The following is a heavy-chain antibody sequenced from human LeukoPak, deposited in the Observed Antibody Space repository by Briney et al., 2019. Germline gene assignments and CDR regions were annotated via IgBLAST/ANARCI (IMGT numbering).Heavy chain of an antibody. CDR3: AEGGALGIAESNWFDP. V-gene: IGHV1-2*02. D-gene: IGHD6-13*01. CDR2: INPNSGGT. J-gene: IGHJ5*02. CDR1: GFTFTGYY. Sequence: ASVKVSCKASGFTFTGYYMHWVRQAPGQGLEWMGWINPNSGGTNYAQKFQGRVTMTRDTSISTAYMELSRLRSDDTAVYYCAEGGALGIAESNWFDPWGQGTLVTVSS.